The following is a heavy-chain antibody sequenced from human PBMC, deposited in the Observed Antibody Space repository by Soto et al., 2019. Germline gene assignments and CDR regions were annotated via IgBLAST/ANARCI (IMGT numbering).Heavy chain of an antibody. D-gene: IGHD3-10*01. J-gene: IGHJ4*02. Sequence: AAVKVSCKACGCTLNDFGVSWVRQAPGQGLEWMGWISGYDGNTNFAQKYEGRVTMTIDSSTSTAYMELRNLRSDDTAMYYCAREKWFGQTPFDSWGQGTPVTVSS. CDR2: ISGYDGNT. V-gene: IGHV1-18*01. CDR1: GCTLNDFG. CDR3: AREKWFGQTPFDS.